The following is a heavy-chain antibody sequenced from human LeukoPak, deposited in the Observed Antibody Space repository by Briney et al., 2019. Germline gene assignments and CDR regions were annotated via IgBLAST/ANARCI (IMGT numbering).Heavy chain of an antibody. CDR1: GGSISSYY. J-gene: IGHJ4*02. D-gene: IGHD3-10*01. V-gene: IGHV4-4*07. CDR3: ARTGYYYGSGSLIDY. CDR2: IYASGST. Sequence: SETLSLTCTVSGGSISSYYWSWIRQPAGKGLEWIGRIYASGSTNYNPSLKSRVTMSVDTSKNQFSLKLSSVTAADTAVYYCARTGYYYGSGSLIDYWGQGTLVTVSS.